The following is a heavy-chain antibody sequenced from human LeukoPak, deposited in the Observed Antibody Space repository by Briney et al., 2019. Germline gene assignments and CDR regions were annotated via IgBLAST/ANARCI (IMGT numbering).Heavy chain of an antibody. CDR2: ISFDGDNE. Sequence: PGGSLRLSCATSGFTFSNYAIHWVRQAPGKGLEWVADISFDGDNEYYADSVRGRFMISRDNSKNTLYLQMNSLRAEDTAVYYCAKDWTRVQLWPNSDYWGQGTLVTVSS. D-gene: IGHD5-18*01. CDR1: GFTFSNYA. V-gene: IGHV3-30-3*01. J-gene: IGHJ4*02. CDR3: AKDWTRVQLWPNSDY.